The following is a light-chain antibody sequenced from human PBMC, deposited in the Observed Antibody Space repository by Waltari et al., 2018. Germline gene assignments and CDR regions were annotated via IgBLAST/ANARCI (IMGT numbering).Light chain of an antibody. CDR1: QDISNY. J-gene: IGKJ4*01. CDR2: DAS. Sequence: DIQLTPAPSSLSASVRDRVPNTCQASQDISNYLNWYQQKPGKAPKPLIYDASNLETGVPSRFSGSGSGTDFTFTISSLQPEDIATYYCQQYDNLPLTFGGGTKVEIK. V-gene: IGKV1-33*01. CDR3: QQYDNLPLT.